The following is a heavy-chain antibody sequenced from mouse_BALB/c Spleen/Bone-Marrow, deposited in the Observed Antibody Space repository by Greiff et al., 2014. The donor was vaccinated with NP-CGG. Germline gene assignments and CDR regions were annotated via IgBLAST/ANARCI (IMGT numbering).Heavy chain of an antibody. D-gene: IGHD1-2*01. V-gene: IGHV1-14*01. CDR3: AREDYYGPYFDY. Sequence: EVKLQESGPELVKPGASVKXXXKASGYTFTSYVMHWVKQKPGQGLEWIGYINPYNDGTKYNEKFKGKATLTSDKSSNTAYMELSSLTSEDSAVYYCAREDYYGPYFDYWGQGTTLTVSS. J-gene: IGHJ2*01. CDR1: GYTFTSYV. CDR2: INPYNDGT.